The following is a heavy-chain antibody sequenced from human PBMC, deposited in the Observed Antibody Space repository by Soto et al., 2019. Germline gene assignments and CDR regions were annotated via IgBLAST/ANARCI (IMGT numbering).Heavy chain of an antibody. J-gene: IGHJ4*02. D-gene: IGHD2-15*01. V-gene: IGHV1-69*01. CDR1: GGTFSSYT. CDR3: ARVVVGSRMSLAY. CDR2: ISPIFGTP. Sequence: QVQLVQSGAEVKKPGSSVTVSCKASGGTFSSYTISWVRQSPGQGLEWMAGISPIFGTPLYAQKLQDRVTITADASTMTAYTEMKRLTSEAPAVYYCARVVVGSRMSLAYWGQVTLVTFSS.